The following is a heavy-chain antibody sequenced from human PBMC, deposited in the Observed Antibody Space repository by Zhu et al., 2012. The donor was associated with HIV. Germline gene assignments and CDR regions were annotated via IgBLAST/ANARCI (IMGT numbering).Heavy chain of an antibody. V-gene: IGHV4-38-2*01. D-gene: IGHD3-22*01. Sequence: QVQLQESGPGLAKPSETLSLTCAVSGYSISSGYYWGWIRQPPGKGLEWIGSIYHSGSTYYNPSLKSRVTISVDTSKNQFSLKLSSVTAADTAVYYRARLDRAPVWFDPWGQGTLVTVSS. CDR3: ARLDRAPVWFDP. J-gene: IGHJ5*02. CDR1: GYSISSGYY. CDR2: IYHSGST.